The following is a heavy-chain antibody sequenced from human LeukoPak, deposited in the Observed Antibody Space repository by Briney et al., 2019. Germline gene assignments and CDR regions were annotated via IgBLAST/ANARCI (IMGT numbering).Heavy chain of an antibody. Sequence: GGSLRLSCAASGFTFNYYAMSWVRQAPGKGLEWVSYISSSGSTIYYADSVKGRFTISRDNSKNTLYLQMNSLRAEDTAVYYCARSQITYGSGSYFDYWGQGTLVTVSS. V-gene: IGHV3-48*01. CDR1: GFTFNYYA. J-gene: IGHJ4*02. D-gene: IGHD3-10*01. CDR2: ISSSGSTI. CDR3: ARSQITYGSGSYFDY.